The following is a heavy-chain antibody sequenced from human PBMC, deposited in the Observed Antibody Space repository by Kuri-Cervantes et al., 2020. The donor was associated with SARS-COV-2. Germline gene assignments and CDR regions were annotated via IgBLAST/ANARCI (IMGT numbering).Heavy chain of an antibody. D-gene: IGHD3-16*01. CDR1: GGTFSSYA. V-gene: IGHV1-69*13. J-gene: IGHJ4*02. CDR3: ASLGDAGDLSPPFDY. Sequence: SVKVSCKASGGTFSSYAISWVRQAPGQGLEWMGGIIPIFGTANYAQKFQGRVTITADESASTAYMELSSLRSEDTAVYYCASLGDAGDLSPPFDYWGQGTLVTISS. CDR2: IIPIFGTA.